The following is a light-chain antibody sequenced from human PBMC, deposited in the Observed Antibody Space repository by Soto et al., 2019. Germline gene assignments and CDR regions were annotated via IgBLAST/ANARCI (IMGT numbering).Light chain of an antibody. CDR2: GAS. CDR1: QSISSY. J-gene: IGKJ1*01. CDR3: QQYGSSPWT. Sequence: DIQMTQSPSSLSASVGDRFTITCRASQSISSYLNWYQQKPGKAPKLLIYGASSRATGIPDRFSGSGSGTDFTLTISRLEPEDFAVYYCQQYGSSPWTFGQGTKVDIK. V-gene: IGKV1-39*01.